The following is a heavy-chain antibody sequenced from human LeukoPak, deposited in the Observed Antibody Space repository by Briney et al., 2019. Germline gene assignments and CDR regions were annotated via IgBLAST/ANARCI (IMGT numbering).Heavy chain of an antibody. CDR1: GFTFGSYS. J-gene: IGHJ4*02. Sequence: GGSLRLSCAASGFTFGSYSMNWVRQAPGKGLEWVSSISSSSSYIYYADSVRGRFTISRDNAKNSLYLQMNSLRAEDTAVYYCARCKVLWFGELPYFDYWGQGTLVTVSS. V-gene: IGHV3-21*01. CDR3: ARCKVLWFGELPYFDY. D-gene: IGHD3-10*01. CDR2: ISSSSSYI.